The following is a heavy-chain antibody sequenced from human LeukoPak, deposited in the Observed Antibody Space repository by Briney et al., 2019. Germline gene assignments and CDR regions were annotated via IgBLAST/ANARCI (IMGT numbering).Heavy chain of an antibody. CDR1: GGSFSGYY. CDR3: ARGVSGYYYDSWLDP. CDR2: INHSGST. Sequence: SETLPLTCAVYGGSFSGYYWSWIRQPPGKGLEWIGEINHSGSTNYNPSLKSRVTISVDTSKNQFSLKLSSVTAADTAVYYCARGVSGYYYDSWLDPWGQGTLVTVSS. D-gene: IGHD3-22*01. J-gene: IGHJ5*02. V-gene: IGHV4-34*01.